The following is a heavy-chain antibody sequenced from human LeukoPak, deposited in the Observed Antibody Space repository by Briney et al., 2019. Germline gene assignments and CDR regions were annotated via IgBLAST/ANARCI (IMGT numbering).Heavy chain of an antibody. D-gene: IGHD1-26*01. CDR3: ARDGSVGSSNYFDY. CDR2: ISSSGSTT. J-gene: IGHJ4*02. V-gene: IGHV3-48*03. CDR1: GFTFSSYE. Sequence: TGGSLRLSCAASGFTFSSYEMNWVRQAPGKGLEWVSYISSSGSTTYYADSVKGRFTISRDNAKNSVYLQMNSLRAEDTAVYYCARDGSVGSSNYFDYRGQGTLVTVSS.